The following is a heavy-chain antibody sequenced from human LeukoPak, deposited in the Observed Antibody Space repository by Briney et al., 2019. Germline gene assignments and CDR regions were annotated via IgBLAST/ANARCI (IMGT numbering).Heavy chain of an antibody. V-gene: IGHV3-7*01. D-gene: IGHD3-22*01. Sequence: GGSLRLSCAASGFTFSSYWMTWVRQAPGKGLEWVANIKPDGTKKSYADFVEGRFTISRDNAKNSLYLQMRSLRAEDTAVYYCANSPMILDGHYWGHGTLVTVSS. CDR2: IKPDGTKK. CDR1: GFTFSSYW. J-gene: IGHJ4*01. CDR3: ANSPMILDGHY.